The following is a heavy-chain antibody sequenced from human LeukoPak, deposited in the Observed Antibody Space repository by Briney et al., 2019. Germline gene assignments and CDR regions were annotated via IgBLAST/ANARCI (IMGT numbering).Heavy chain of an antibody. CDR3: VKLLPRQWEFPDDAFDI. J-gene: IGHJ3*02. D-gene: IGHD1-26*01. Sequence: TGGSLRLSCSASGFTFSTFAIHWVRQAPGKRLEHVSGISANGGSTFYADSVKGRFTISRDNSKNTLYVQMSSLRTEDTAVYYCVKLLPRQWEFPDDAFDIWGPGTMVTVSS. CDR1: GFTFSTFA. CDR2: ISANGGST. V-gene: IGHV3-64*05.